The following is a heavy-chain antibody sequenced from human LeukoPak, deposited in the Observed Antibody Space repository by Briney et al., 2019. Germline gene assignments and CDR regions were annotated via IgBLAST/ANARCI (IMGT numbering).Heavy chain of an antibody. D-gene: IGHD2-8*02. CDR1: GFFFSDYS. V-gene: IGHV3-21*05. Sequence: GGSLRLSCEASGFFFSDYSMNWVRQAPGKGLEWISYIRGSGTDKTYADSVKGRFNIYRDEAKNSLFLQMGSLRAEDTAVYYCVRDHYWAFDYWGQGILVTVSS. CDR3: VRDHYWAFDY. CDR2: IRGSGTDK. J-gene: IGHJ4*02.